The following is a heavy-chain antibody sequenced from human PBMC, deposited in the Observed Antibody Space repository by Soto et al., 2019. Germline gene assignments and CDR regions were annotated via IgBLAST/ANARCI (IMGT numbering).Heavy chain of an antibody. CDR3: ARVPLLDYGSGSLYVMKV. CDR2: IYYSGST. J-gene: IGHJ6*04. CDR1: GGSISSGDYY. Sequence: SETLSLTCTVSGGSISSGDYYWSWIRQPPGKGLEWIGYIYYSGSTYYNPSLKSRVTISVDTSKNQFSLKLSSVTAADTAAYYCARVPLLDYGSGSLYVMKVWGEGTTVTVSS. V-gene: IGHV4-30-4*01. D-gene: IGHD3-10*01.